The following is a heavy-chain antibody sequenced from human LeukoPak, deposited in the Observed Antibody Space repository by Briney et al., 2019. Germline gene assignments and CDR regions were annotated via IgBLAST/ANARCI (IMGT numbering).Heavy chain of an antibody. D-gene: IGHD3-22*01. CDR1: GLTFSAAW. CDR2: INTDGSNR. V-gene: IGHV3-7*01. CDR3: ADFDRS. Sequence: PGGSLRLSCAASGLTFSAAWMSWVRQAPGKGLEWVATINTDGSNRYYVDSVKGRFTISRDNAKNSLYLQMDSLRADDTALYYCADFDRSWGQGTLVTASS. J-gene: IGHJ4*02.